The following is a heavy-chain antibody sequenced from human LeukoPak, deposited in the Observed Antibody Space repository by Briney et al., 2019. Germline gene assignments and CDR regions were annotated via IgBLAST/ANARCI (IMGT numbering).Heavy chain of an antibody. CDR1: GGSISSSNW. V-gene: IGHV4-4*02. Sequence: SGTLSLTCAVSGGSISSSNWWSWVRQPPGKGLEWIGEIYQSGSTNYNPSLKSRVTISVDKSENQFSLKLRSVTAADTAVYYCARGGVESSSCDYWGQGTLVTVSS. CDR2: IYQSGST. J-gene: IGHJ4*02. D-gene: IGHD6-13*01. CDR3: ARGGVESSSCDY.